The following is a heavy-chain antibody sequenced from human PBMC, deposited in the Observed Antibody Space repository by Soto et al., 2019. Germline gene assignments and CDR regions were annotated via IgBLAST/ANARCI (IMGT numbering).Heavy chain of an antibody. CDR1: GGSISSSSYY. CDR3: ARRGVDRVYY. D-gene: IGHD5-12*01. Sequence: SETLSLTCTVSGGSISSSSYYWGWIRQPPGKGLEWIGSIYYSGSTYYNPSLKSRVTISVDTSKNQFSLKLSSVTAADTAVYYCARRGVDRVYYWGQGTLVTVSS. V-gene: IGHV4-39*01. J-gene: IGHJ4*02. CDR2: IYYSGST.